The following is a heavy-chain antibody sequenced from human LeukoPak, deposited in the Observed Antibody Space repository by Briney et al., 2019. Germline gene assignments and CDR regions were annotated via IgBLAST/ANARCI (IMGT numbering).Heavy chain of an antibody. Sequence: SVKVSCKASGGTFSSYAISWVRQAPGQGLEWMGGIIPIFGTANYARKFQGRVTITADESTSTAYMELSSLRSEDTAVYYCARLGYSYGSGWFDPWGQGTLVTVSS. J-gene: IGHJ5*02. D-gene: IGHD5-18*01. CDR1: GGTFSSYA. V-gene: IGHV1-69*13. CDR3: ARLGYSYGSGWFDP. CDR2: IIPIFGTA.